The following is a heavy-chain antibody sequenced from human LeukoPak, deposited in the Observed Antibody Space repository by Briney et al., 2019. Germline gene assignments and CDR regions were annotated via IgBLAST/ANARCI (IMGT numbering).Heavy chain of an antibody. J-gene: IGHJ4*02. CDR1: GLTFSNYA. Sequence: GGSLRLSCGASGLTFSNYAMSWVRQAPGKGLEWVSGINDNGSTRFYAASVKGRFTSSRDNPKNTLYLQMNGLRVEDTAVYYCAKDMQTWPRFPDYWGQGTLVTVSS. CDR3: AKDMQTWPRFPDY. D-gene: IGHD5-12*01. V-gene: IGHV3-23*01. CDR2: INDNGSTR.